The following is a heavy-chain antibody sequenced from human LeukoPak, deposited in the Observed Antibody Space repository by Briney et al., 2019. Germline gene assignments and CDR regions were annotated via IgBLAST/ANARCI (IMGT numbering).Heavy chain of an antibody. CDR3: ARGFGSGSYPYYFDY. D-gene: IGHD3-10*01. CDR1: GFTVSSNY. Sequence: PGWSLRLSCAASGFTVSSNYMSWVRQAPGKGLEGVSVFYGSGSTYYADSVKGRFTISRDNSMNTLYLQMNSLRAEDTAVFYCARGFGSGSYPYYFDYWGQGTLVTVSS. V-gene: IGHV3-66*01. J-gene: IGHJ4*02. CDR2: FYGSGST.